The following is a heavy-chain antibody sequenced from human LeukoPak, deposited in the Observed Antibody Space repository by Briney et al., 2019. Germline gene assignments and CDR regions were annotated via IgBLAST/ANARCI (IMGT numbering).Heavy chain of an antibody. V-gene: IGHV3-30*12. CDR1: GFTFSAFG. J-gene: IGHJ4*02. Sequence: GGSLRLSCAASGFTFSAFGMHWVRQAPGKGLEWVTFIPYDGSDKYYADSVKGRFTISRDNDKNSLYLQMNSLRAEDTAVYYCAREEWFGESPFDYWGQGTLVTVSS. CDR2: IPYDGSDK. D-gene: IGHD3-10*01. CDR3: AREEWFGESPFDY.